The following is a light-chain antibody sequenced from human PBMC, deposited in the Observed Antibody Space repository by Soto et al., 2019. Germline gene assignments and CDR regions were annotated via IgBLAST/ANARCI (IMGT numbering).Light chain of an antibody. CDR1: QSVSSY. J-gene: IGKJ5*01. Sequence: EIVLTQSPATLSLSPGERAALSCRASQSVSSYLAWYQQKPGQAPRLLIYDTSSRASDIPDRFSGSGSGTDFTLTISRLEPEDFAVFYCQQYGSSPMTFGQGTRLEIK. CDR2: DTS. CDR3: QQYGSSPMT. V-gene: IGKV3-20*01.